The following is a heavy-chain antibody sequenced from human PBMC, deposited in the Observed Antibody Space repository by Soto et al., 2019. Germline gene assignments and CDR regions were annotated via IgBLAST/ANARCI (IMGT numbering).Heavy chain of an antibody. CDR3: APSAGLYHLLNYYGLNV. CDR1: GGTFTSTA. V-gene: IGHV1-69*01. D-gene: IGHD6-13*01. Sequence: QVLLVQSSAEVKKPGSSVKVSCKASGGTFTSTAFSWLRQAPGQGPEWMGGIIPVLGTPNYAQKFQARLTVTADASTTTVHMELRSLRSDDTAVYYCAPSAGLYHLLNYYGLNVWGQGTTVTVSS. J-gene: IGHJ6*02. CDR2: IIPVLGTP.